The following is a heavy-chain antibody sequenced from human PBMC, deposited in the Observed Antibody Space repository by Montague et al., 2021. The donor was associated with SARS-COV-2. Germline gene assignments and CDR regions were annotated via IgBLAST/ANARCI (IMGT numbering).Heavy chain of an antibody. Sequence: SETLSLTCTVSGGSISTYYWNCIRQSPGKGLEWLGYFYYSLNTNYNPSLKGRLTISVDTSENQVSLNLRSVTAADTAVYYCARDSFEAPLFFDYWGQGILVTVSS. CDR1: GGSISTYY. D-gene: IGHD3-16*01. V-gene: IGHV4-59*01. J-gene: IGHJ4*02. CDR3: ARDSFEAPLFFDY. CDR2: FYYSLNT.